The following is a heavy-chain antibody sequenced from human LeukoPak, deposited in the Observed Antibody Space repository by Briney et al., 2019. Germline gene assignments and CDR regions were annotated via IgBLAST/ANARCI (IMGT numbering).Heavy chain of an antibody. CDR1: GFTFSSYW. D-gene: IGHD5-12*01. Sequence: GGSLRLSCAASGFTFSSYWMHWVRQAPGKGLVWVSRINSDGSSTSYADSVKGRFTISRDNAKNSLYLQMNSLRAEDTAVYYCARGDRGIVATIRYWGQGTLVTVSS. CDR2: INSDGSST. J-gene: IGHJ4*02. V-gene: IGHV3-74*01. CDR3: ARGDRGIVATIRY.